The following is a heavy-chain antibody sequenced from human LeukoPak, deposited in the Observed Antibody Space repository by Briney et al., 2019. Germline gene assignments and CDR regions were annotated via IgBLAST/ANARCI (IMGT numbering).Heavy chain of an antibody. CDR3: AKERPDGGYGYCTSTSCYSPGV. Sequence: GGSLRLSCAASGFTFSTYAMTWVRQAPGKGLEWVADINSSGEITNYADSVKGRFTIFRDNYENTLELQMDSLRVEDTAVYYCAKERPDGGYGYCTSTSCYSPGVWGKGTTVIVSS. V-gene: IGHV3-23*01. J-gene: IGHJ6*04. D-gene: IGHD2-2*01. CDR2: INSSGEIT. CDR1: GFTFSTYA.